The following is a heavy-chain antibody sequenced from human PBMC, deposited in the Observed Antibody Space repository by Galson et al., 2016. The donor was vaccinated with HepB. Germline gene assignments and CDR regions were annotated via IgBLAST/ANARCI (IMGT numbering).Heavy chain of an antibody. J-gene: IGHJ4*02. D-gene: IGHD3-3*01. CDR1: GYTFTSNG. Sequence: SVKVSCKASGYTFTSNGISWVRQAPGQGLEWMGWINGYNGNTNYAQKFQDRVTMTRDTSTSTAYMELRTLRSEDTAVYYCARDLGVVPPSPPGYWGQGTLVTVSS. V-gene: IGHV1-18*04. CDR2: INGYNGNT. CDR3: ARDLGVVPPSPPGY.